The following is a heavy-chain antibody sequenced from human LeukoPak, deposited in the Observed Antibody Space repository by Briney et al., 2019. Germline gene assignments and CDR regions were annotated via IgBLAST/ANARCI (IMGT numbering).Heavy chain of an antibody. CDR1: GFSYRTYL. V-gene: IGHV3-23*01. CDR2: ISGSGSTT. CDR3: ARVPQVGATSY. D-gene: IGHD1-26*01. J-gene: IGHJ4*02. Sequence: PGGSLRLSCAASGFSYRTYLMTWVRQAPGKGLEWVSAISGSGSTTYYADSVKGRFTISRDNSKNTLYLQMNSLRAEDTAVYYCARVPQVGATSYWGQGTLVTVSS.